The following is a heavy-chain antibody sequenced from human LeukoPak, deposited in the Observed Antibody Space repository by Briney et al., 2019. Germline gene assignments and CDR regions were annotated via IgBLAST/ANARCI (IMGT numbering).Heavy chain of an antibody. CDR1: GYSFTNYG. CDR3: ARNYPPAMHIIPAGGAQQIHH. V-gene: IGHV7-4-1*02. CDR2: INTKTGNP. Sequence: ASVKVSCKTSGYSFTNYGMNWVRQAPGQGLEWMGWINTKTGNPTYAQTFTGRFVFSLDTSVSTAYLQISSLKAEDTAIYYCARNYPPAMHIIPAGGAQQIHHWGQGTLVTVSS. D-gene: IGHD6-13*01. J-gene: IGHJ1*01.